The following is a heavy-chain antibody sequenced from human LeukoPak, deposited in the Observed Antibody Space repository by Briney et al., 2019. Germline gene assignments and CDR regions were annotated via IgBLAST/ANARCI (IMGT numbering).Heavy chain of an antibody. D-gene: IGHD3-16*01. CDR2: MNPKSGNT. J-gene: IGHJ1*01. Sequence: GASVKVSCKASGYTFTNSDINWVRQASGQGLEWMGWMNPKSGNTGYAQKFRGRVTITRNTSISTAYMELSSLRSEDTAVYYCARRESYTLFLQQWGQGTLVSVSS. CDR1: GYTFTNSD. CDR3: ARRESYTLFLQQ. V-gene: IGHV1-8*03.